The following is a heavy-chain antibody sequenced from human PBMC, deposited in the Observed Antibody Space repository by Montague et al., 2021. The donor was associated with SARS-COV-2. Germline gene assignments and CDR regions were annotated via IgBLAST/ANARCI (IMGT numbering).Heavy chain of an antibody. V-gene: IGHV4-4*02. CDR2: IYYAGNT. CDR1: DGSISSPNW. CDR3: ARGGTYHCGIDV. Sequence: SETLSLTCAVSDGSISSPNWWNWVRQPPGKGLEWIGEIYYAGNTNYNPSLKSRVTIFIDKSKNHFSLQLSSVTAADTAVYYCARGGTYHCGIDVWGQGTTVAVSS. J-gene: IGHJ6*02. D-gene: IGHD3-16*01.